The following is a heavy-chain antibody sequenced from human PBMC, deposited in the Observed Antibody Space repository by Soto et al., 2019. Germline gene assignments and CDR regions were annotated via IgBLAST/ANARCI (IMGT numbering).Heavy chain of an antibody. J-gene: IGHJ4*02. V-gene: IGHV4-59*01. Sequence: SETLSLTCTVSGGSISSYYWSWIRQPPGKGLEWIGYIYYSGSTNYNPSLKSRVTISVDTSKNQFSLKLSSVTAADTAVYYCARGTRWELNTGFDYWGQGTLVTVSS. CDR1: GGSISSYY. CDR2: IYYSGST. CDR3: ARGTRWELNTGFDY. D-gene: IGHD1-26*01.